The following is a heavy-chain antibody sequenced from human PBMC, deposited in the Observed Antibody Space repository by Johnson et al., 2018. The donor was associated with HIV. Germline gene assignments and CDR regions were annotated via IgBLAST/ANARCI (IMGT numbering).Heavy chain of an antibody. J-gene: IGHJ3*02. D-gene: IGHD6-13*01. CDR1: GFTFSSYP. V-gene: IGHV3-30-3*01. Sequence: QVQLVESGGGVVQPGRSLRLSCAASGFTFSSYPMHWVRQAPGKGLEWVAVISYDGSNKYYADSVKGRFTISSDNSKNTLYLQMNSLRAEDTALYYCAKDRRAAAADAFDIWGQGTMVTVSS. CDR3: AKDRRAAAADAFDI. CDR2: ISYDGSNK.